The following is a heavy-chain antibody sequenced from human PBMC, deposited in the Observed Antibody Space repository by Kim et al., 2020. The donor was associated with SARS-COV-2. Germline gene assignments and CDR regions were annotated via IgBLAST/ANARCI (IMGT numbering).Heavy chain of an antibody. V-gene: IGHV4-39*07. CDR2: IYYSGST. CDR3: ARCSTYYYGSGSPFDY. CDR1: GGSISSSSYY. D-gene: IGHD3-10*01. Sequence: SETLSLTCTVSGGSISSSSYYWGWIRQPPGKGLEWIGSIYYSGSTYYNPSLKSRVTISVDTSKNQFSLKLSSVTAADTAVYYCARCSTYYYGSGSPFDYWGQGTLVTVSS. J-gene: IGHJ4*02.